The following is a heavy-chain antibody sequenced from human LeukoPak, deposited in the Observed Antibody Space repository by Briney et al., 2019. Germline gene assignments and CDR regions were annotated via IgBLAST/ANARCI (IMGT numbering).Heavy chain of an antibody. Sequence: PGGSLRLSCTASGFSTSNSWMSWVRQAPGKGLEWVANIKQDGSDKYYVDSVKGRFTISRDNAKNSLYLQMNSLRAEDTAVYYCAKEGSAIFNYWGQGTLVTVSS. CDR3: AKEGSAIFNY. V-gene: IGHV3-7*01. D-gene: IGHD2-2*01. CDR2: IKQDGSDK. CDR1: GFSTSNSW. J-gene: IGHJ4*02.